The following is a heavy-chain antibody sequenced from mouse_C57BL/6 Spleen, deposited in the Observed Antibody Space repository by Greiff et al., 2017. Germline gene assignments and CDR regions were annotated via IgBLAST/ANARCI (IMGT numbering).Heavy chain of an antibody. J-gene: IGHJ4*01. CDR3: ARRYYSNYEDAMDY. Sequence: EVQVVESGGDLVKPGGSLKLSCAASGFTFSSYGMSWVRQTPDKRLEWVATISSGGSYTYYPDSVKGRFTISRDNAKNTLYLQMSSLKSEDTAMYYCARRYYSNYEDAMDYWGQGTSVTVSS. CDR2: ISSGGSYT. D-gene: IGHD2-5*01. V-gene: IGHV5-6*01. CDR1: GFTFSSYG.